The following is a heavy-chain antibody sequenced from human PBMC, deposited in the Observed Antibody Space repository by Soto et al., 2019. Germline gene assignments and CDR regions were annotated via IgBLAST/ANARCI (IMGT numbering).Heavy chain of an antibody. V-gene: IGHV4-4*02. CDR1: GGTVASSHW. Sequence: SETLSLTCGVSGGTVASSHWWSWVRQSPGGGLEWIGNVYHTGDTNLNPSLQSRVTISVDKSNNQFSLRLNSLTATDTAVYFCAREIVTAGGNNYFDPWGPGTLVTVSS. J-gene: IGHJ5*02. D-gene: IGHD2-21*02. CDR2: VYHTGDT. CDR3: AREIVTAGGNNYFDP.